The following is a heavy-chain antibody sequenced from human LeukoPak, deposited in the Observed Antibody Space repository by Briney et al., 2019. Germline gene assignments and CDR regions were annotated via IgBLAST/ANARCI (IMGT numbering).Heavy chain of an antibody. CDR1: GYTFTSNY. D-gene: IGHD3-16*01. CDR3: ARRGPATYDY. V-gene: IGHV1-46*01. CDR2: ISPSGGST. J-gene: IGHJ4*02. Sequence: ASVKVSCKAFGYTFTSNYMHWVRQAPGQGPEWMGVISPSGGSTTYAQKFQGRVTLTRDMSTSTDYLELSSLRSEDTAVYYCARRGPATYDYWGQGTLVTVSS.